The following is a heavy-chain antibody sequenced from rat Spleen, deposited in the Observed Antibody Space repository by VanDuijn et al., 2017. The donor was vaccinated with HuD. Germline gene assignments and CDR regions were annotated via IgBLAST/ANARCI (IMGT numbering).Heavy chain of an antibody. CDR2: INWGGSST. CDR1: GFTFDDYG. V-gene: IGHV5-7*01. CDR3: TTRGTEAPYWYPEF. Sequence: EVKLVESGGGLVQPGRSLKLSCAASGFTFDDYGMAWVRQAPKNGLEWVASINWGGSSTYYPDNVKGRFTISRDNAKSTLYLQMDSLRSEDTATYYCTTRGTEAPYWYPEFWGPGTMVTVSS. D-gene: IGHD1-11*01. J-gene: IGHJ1*01.